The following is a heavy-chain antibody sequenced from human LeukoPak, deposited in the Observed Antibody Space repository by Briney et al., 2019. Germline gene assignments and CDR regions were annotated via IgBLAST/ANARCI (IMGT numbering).Heavy chain of an antibody. V-gene: IGHV3-48*03. Sequence: GGSLRLSCAASGFTFSSYEMNWVRQAPGKGLEWVSYISSSGSTIYYADSMKGRFTISRDNAKNSLYLQMNSLRAEDTAVYYCASLTRPWVGATHSFDYWGQGTLVTVSS. CDR1: GFTFSSYE. CDR3: ASLTRPWVGATHSFDY. CDR2: ISSSGSTI. D-gene: IGHD1-26*01. J-gene: IGHJ4*02.